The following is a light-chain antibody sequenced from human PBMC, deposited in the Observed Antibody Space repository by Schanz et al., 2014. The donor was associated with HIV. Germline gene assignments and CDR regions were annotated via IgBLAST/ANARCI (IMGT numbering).Light chain of an antibody. CDR1: TSNIGSNT. CDR3: ATWVDSLNGWV. V-gene: IGLV1-44*01. CDR2: AGN. Sequence: QSVLTQPPSASGTPGQSVTVSCSGSTSNIGSNTVNWYQHLPGTAPKLLIYAGNQRASGVPDRFSGSDSGASASLAISGLQSEDEADYYCATWVDSLNGWVFGGGTKVTVL. J-gene: IGLJ3*02.